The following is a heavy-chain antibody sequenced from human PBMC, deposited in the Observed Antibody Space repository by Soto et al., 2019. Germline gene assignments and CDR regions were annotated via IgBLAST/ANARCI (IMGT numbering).Heavy chain of an antibody. CDR2: IYYSGST. V-gene: IGHV4-39*01. CDR3: ARQGKDIVLITAFEP. D-gene: IGHD2-8*01. CDR1: GGSISSSSYY. J-gene: IGHJ5*02. Sequence: SETLSLTCTVSGGSISSSSYYWGWIRQPPGKGLEWIGSIYYSGSTYYNPSLKSRVTISVDTSKNQFSLKLSSVTAADTAVYYCARQGKDIVLITAFEPWGQGTLVTVSS.